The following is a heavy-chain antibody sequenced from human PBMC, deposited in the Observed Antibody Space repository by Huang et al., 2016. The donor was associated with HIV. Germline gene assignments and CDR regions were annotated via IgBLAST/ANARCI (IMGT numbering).Heavy chain of an antibody. CDR3: ARQWTILEWLLGLDV. CDR2: VNDGGAT. V-gene: IGHV4-34*02. Sequence: QMQLQQRGAGLLKPSETLSLTCGVSGGSFTGNYLTWIRQAPGTGLEWIGEVNDGGATNSNPSLNGRVTISLDKSNRELSLNLRSVTAADTAVYYCARQWTILEWLLGLDVWGQGTTVIVSS. D-gene: IGHD3-3*01. J-gene: IGHJ6*02. CDR1: GGSFTGNY.